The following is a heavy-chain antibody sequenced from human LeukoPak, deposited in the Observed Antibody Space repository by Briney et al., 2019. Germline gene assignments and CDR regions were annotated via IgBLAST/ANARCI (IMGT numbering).Heavy chain of an antibody. V-gene: IGHV3-30*03. J-gene: IGHJ5*02. CDR1: GFTFSSYG. CDR3: ARDVNYYGSGANWFDP. Sequence: GGSLRLSCAASGFTFSSYGMHWVRQAPGKGLGWVAVISYDGSNKYYADSVKGRFTISRDNSKNTLYLQMNSLRAEDTAVYYCARDVNYYGSGANWFDPWGQGTLVTVSS. CDR2: ISYDGSNK. D-gene: IGHD3-10*01.